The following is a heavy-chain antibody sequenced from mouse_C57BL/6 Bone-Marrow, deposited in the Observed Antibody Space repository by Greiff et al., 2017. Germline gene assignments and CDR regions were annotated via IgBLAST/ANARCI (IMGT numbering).Heavy chain of an antibody. D-gene: IGHD2-5*01. CDR1: GYAFTNYL. CDR2: INPGSGGT. Sequence: QVQLQQSGAELVRPGTSVKVSCKASGYAFTNYLIEWVKQRPGQGLEWIGVINPGSGGTNYNEKFKGKATLTADKSSSTAYMQLSSLTSEDSAVXFCARGYYSHYVPRYFDVWGTGTTVTVSS. V-gene: IGHV1-54*01. J-gene: IGHJ1*03. CDR3: ARGYYSHYVPRYFDV.